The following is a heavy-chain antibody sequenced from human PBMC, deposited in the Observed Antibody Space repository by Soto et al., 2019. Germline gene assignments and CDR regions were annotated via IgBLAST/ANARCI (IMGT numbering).Heavy chain of an antibody. CDR1: GYTFTDYY. Sequence: ASLKVSCKASGYTFTDYYMHWVRQAPGQGLEWMGWINPNSGGTNYAQKFQGRVTMTRDTSISTAYMELNRLRSDDTAVYYCARDQSPSSGWPGMDVWGQGTTVTVSS. CDR3: ARDQSPSSGWPGMDV. CDR2: INPNSGGT. D-gene: IGHD6-19*01. J-gene: IGHJ6*02. V-gene: IGHV1-2*02.